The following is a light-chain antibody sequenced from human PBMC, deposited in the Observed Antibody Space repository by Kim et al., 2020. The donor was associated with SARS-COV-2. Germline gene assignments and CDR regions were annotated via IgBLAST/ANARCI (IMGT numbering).Light chain of an antibody. V-gene: IGLV2-14*03. J-gene: IGLJ2*01. CDR3: SSYTSSSTLV. Sequence: GHTIPISCTGTSIDVGGYIYVSRYQHHPGKAPTLMIYGVRTRLSGVSNRFSGSKSGNTASLTISGLQAEDEADYYCSSYTSSSTLVFGGGTKLTVL. CDR1: SIDVGGYIY. CDR2: GVR.